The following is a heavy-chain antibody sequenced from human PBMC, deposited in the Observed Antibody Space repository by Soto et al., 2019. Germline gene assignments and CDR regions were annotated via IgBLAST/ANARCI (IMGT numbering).Heavy chain of an antibody. CDR2: IYPGDSDT. CDR1: GYSFTSYW. D-gene: IGHD3-22*01. J-gene: IGHJ1*01. V-gene: IGHV5-51*01. CDR3: ARLNYDSSFGFVGHPFGLVYFQH. Sequence: GESLKISCKGSGYSFTSYWNGWVRQMPGKGLEWMGIIYPGDSDTRYSPSFQGQVTISADKSISTAYLQWSSLKASDTAMYYCARLNYDSSFGFVGHPFGLVYFQHWGQGTLVTVSS.